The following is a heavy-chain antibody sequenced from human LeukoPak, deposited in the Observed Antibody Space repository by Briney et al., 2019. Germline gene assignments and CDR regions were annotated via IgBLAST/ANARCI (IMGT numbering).Heavy chain of an antibody. CDR2: INPNSGGT. CDR3: AREGVAARVVILVRIWFDP. V-gene: IGHV1-2*02. D-gene: IGHD3-22*01. J-gene: IGHJ5*02. CDR1: GYTFAGSY. Sequence: ASVKVSFQASGYTFAGSYIHAVRQAPGQGLEWMGWINPNSGGTNYAQTFQGRVTMTRDTSISTAYTELSRLRFDDTAMYYCAREGVAARVVILVRIWFDPWGQGTLVTVSS.